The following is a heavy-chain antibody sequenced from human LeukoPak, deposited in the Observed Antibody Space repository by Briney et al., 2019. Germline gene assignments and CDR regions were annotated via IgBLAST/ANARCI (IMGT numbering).Heavy chain of an antibody. Sequence: GGSLRLSCAASGFMFSNYWMRWVRQAPGKGLEWVANIKQDGSESRYVDSVKGRFTISRDNAKNSLYLQMNSLRAEDTAVYYCAREAAAPGYWGQGTLVTVSS. J-gene: IGHJ4*02. CDR2: IKQDGSES. CDR3: AREAAAPGY. D-gene: IGHD6-13*01. V-gene: IGHV3-7*01. CDR1: GFMFSNYW.